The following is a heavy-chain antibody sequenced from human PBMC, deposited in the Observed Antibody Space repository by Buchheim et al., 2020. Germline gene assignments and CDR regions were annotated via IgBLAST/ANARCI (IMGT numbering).Heavy chain of an antibody. J-gene: IGHJ6*02. CDR1: GGSISSGDYY. V-gene: IGHV4-30-4*01. Sequence: QVQLQQWGAGLLKPSETLSLTCTVSGGSISSGDYYWSWIRQPPGKGLEWIGYIYYSGSTYYNPSLKSRVTISVDTSKNQFSLKLSSVTAADTAVYYCARGRRQQLAVGDYYYGMDVWGQGTT. CDR2: IYYSGST. CDR3: ARGRRQQLAVGDYYYGMDV. D-gene: IGHD6-13*01.